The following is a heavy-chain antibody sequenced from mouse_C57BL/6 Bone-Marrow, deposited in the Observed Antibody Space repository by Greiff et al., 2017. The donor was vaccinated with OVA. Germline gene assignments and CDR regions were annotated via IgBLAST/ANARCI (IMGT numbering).Heavy chain of an antibody. Sequence: VQLKESGPELVKPGASVKMSCKASGYTFTDYNMHWVKQSHGKSLEWIGYINPNNGGNSYNQKFKGKATLTVNKSSSTAYMELRSLTSEDSAVYYCARSPKLAFAYWGQGTLVTVSA. CDR3: ARSPKLAFAY. J-gene: IGHJ3*01. D-gene: IGHD4-1*01. CDR1: GYTFTDYN. V-gene: IGHV1-22*01. CDR2: INPNNGGN.